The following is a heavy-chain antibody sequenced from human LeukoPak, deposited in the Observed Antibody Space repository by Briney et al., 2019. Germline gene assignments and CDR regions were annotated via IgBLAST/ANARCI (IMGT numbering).Heavy chain of an antibody. CDR1: GYTFTGYY. J-gene: IGHJ3*02. Sequence: GASVKVSCRASGYTFTGYYMSWVRPAPGQGLEWMGWINPDSGGTHYAQNFQGWVTMTRDTSISTAYMELSRLRSDDTAVYYCARGTLTAPRSAFDIWGQGTMVTVSS. V-gene: IGHV1-2*04. D-gene: IGHD1-14*01. CDR3: ARGTLTAPRSAFDI. CDR2: INPDSGGT.